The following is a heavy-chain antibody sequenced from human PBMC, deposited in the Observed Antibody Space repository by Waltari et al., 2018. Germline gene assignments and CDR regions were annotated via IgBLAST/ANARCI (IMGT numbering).Heavy chain of an antibody. J-gene: IGHJ4*02. D-gene: IGHD3-3*01. CDR3: ARSDDFWSGYPYYFDY. V-gene: IGHV1-2*02. Sequence: QVQLVQSGAEVKKPGASVTVSCKASGYTFSGHYIHWVRQAPGEGVGWMGWIDPNNGGTTFAQNFQGRVTMARDTAISTAYMELSRLKSDDTAVYYCARSDDFWSGYPYYFDYWGQGALVTVSS. CDR1: GYTFSGHY. CDR2: IDPNNGGT.